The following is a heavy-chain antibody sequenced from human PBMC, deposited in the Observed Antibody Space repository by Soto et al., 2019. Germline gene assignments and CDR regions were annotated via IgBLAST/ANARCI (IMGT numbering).Heavy chain of an antibody. V-gene: IGHV2-5*01. D-gene: IGHD1-7*01. Sequence: SGPTLVKPTQTLTLTCTFSGFSLSTSGVGVGWIRQPPGKALEWLALIYWNDDKRYSPSLKSRLTITKDTSKNQVVLTMTNMDPVDTATYYCAHRQESPPLPSGTISWFDPWGQGTLVTVSS. J-gene: IGHJ5*02. CDR1: GFSLSTSGVG. CDR2: IYWNDDK. CDR3: AHRQESPPLPSGTISWFDP.